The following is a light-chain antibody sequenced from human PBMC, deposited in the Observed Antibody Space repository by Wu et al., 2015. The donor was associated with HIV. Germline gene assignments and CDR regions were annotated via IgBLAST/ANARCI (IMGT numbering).Light chain of an antibody. CDR1: QRVSSW. CDR3: QQCNSYSGT. CDR2: ETS. Sequence: DIQMTQSPSTLSASVGDRVTITCRASQRVSSWLAWYQQKPGKAPKLLIYETSNLQSGVPSRFSGSGSGTEFTLTISSLQPDDFATYYCQQCNSYSGTFGQGTKVEIK. V-gene: IGKV1-5*03. J-gene: IGKJ1*01.